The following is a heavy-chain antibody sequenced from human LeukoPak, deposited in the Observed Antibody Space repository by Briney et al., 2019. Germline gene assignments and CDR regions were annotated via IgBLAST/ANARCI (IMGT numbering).Heavy chain of an antibody. CDR2: IYYSGST. J-gene: IGHJ6*03. V-gene: IGHV4-61*10. Sequence: SETLSLTCTVSGGSISSGSYYWSWIRQPAGKGLEWIGYIYYSGSTNYNPSLKSRVTISVDTSKNQFSLKLSSVTAADTAVYYCARDFDYYGSGSKEFYYMDVWGKGTTVTISS. CDR1: GGSISSGSYY. D-gene: IGHD3-10*01. CDR3: ARDFDYYGSGSKEFYYMDV.